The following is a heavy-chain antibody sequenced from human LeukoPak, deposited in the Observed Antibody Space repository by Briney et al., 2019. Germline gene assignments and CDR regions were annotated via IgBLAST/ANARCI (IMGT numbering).Heavy chain of an antibody. CDR2: INPNSGGT. V-gene: IGHV1-2*04. Sequence: ASVKVSCKASGYTFTGYYMLWVRQAPGQGLEWMGWINPNSGGTNYAQNFQGWVTMTRDTSISTAYMELSRLRSDDTAVYYCATSLSRYGPYYGMDVWGQGTTVTVSS. D-gene: IGHD4-17*01. CDR1: GYTFTGYY. J-gene: IGHJ6*02. CDR3: ATSLSRYGPYYGMDV.